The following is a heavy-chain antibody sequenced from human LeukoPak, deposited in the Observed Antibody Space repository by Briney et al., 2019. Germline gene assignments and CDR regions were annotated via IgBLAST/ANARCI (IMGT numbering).Heavy chain of an antibody. V-gene: IGHV3-23*01. CDR1: GFTFSSYS. Sequence: GGSLRLSCAASGFTFSSYSMNWVRQAPGKGLEWVSAISGSGGSTYYADSVKGRFTISRDNSKNTLYLQMNSLRAEDTAVYYCAKKEGYSYGFGMAYWGQGTLVTVSS. J-gene: IGHJ4*02. D-gene: IGHD5-18*01. CDR2: ISGSGGST. CDR3: AKKEGYSYGFGMAY.